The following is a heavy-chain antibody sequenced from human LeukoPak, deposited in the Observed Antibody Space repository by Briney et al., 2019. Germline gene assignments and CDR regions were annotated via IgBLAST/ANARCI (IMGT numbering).Heavy chain of an antibody. CDR1: GFTFTSYA. J-gene: IGHJ4*02. CDR3: ASSITVTSFFDY. V-gene: IGHV7-4-1*02. D-gene: IGHD4-17*01. Sequence: GGSLRLSRAASGFTFTSYAMNWVRQAPGQGLEWMGWINTNTGNPTYAQGFTGRFVFSLDTSVSTAYLQISSLKAEDTAVYYCASSITVTSFFDYWGQGTLVTVSS. CDR2: INTNTGNP.